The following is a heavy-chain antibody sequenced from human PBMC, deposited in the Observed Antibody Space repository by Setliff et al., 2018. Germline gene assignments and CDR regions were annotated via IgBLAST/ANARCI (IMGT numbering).Heavy chain of an antibody. CDR1: GFTFSTYS. V-gene: IGHV3-73*01. CDR2: VRRNTNSYAT. Sequence: PGGSLRLSCAASGFTFSTYSMNWVRQAPGRGLEWVGRVRRNTNSYATAYSASLKGRFTISRDDSKNTAYLQMNSLQSEDTAVYYCARRGVGMGMDVWGKGTTVTVSS. CDR3: ARRGVGMGMDV. D-gene: IGHD2-2*01. J-gene: IGHJ6*03.